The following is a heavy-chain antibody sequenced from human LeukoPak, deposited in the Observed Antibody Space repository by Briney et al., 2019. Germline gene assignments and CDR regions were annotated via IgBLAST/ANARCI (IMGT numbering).Heavy chain of an antibody. J-gene: IGHJ4*02. Sequence: ETLSLTCTVSGGSISSYYWSWVRQAPGKGLEWVSVIYSGGSTYYADSVKGRFTISGDNSKNTLYLQMNSLRAEDTAVYYCAGWGTTAYFDYWGQGTLVTVSS. V-gene: IGHV3-53*01. CDR3: AGWGTTAYFDY. CDR1: GGSISSYY. CDR2: IYSGGST. D-gene: IGHD4-11*01.